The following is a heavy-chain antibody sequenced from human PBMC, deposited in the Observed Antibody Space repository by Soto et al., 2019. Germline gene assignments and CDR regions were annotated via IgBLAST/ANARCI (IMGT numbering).Heavy chain of an antibody. Sequence: QVQLVQSGAEVKKPGASVKVSCKASGYTFTSYYMHWVRQAPGQGLEWMGIINPSGGSTSYAQKFPGTVTMTRDTAPSAVHMAPRSLRSEDPAVYSCASDYDSTSYPRYYVDNWGPAPLGNVAS. CDR3: ASDYDSTSYPRYYVDN. J-gene: IGHJ4*02. CDR1: GYTFTSYY. D-gene: IGHD3-22*01. V-gene: IGHV1-46*03. CDR2: INPSGGST.